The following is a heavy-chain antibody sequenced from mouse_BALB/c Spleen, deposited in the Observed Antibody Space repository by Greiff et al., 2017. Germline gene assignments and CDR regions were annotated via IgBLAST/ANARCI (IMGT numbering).Heavy chain of an antibody. CDR1: GYSITSDYA. V-gene: IGHV3-2*02. CDR2: ISYSGST. Sequence: EVKLMESGPGLVKPSQSLSLTCTVTGYSITSDYAWNWIRQFPGNKLEWMGYISYSGSTSYNPSLKSRISITRDTSKNQFFLQLNSVTTEDTATYYCAREGWNYAMDYWGQGTSVTVSS. CDR3: AREGWNYAMDY. J-gene: IGHJ4*01.